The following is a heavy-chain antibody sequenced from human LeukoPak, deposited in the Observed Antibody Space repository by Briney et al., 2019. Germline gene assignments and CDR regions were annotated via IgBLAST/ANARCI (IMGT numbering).Heavy chain of an antibody. CDR3: ARAPGNRNLDY. V-gene: IGHV3-7*01. CDR1: GFTFSNYW. J-gene: IGHJ4*02. CDR2: IKQDGSEK. Sequence: GGSLRLPCAASGFTFSNYWMSWVRQAPGKGLEWVANIKQDGSEKYYVDSVKGRFIISRDNAKNSLYLQMNNLRAEDTAVYYCARAPGNRNLDYWGQGTLVTVSS.